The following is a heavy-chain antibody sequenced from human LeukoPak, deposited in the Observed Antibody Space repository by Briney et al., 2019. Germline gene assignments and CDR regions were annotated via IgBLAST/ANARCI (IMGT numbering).Heavy chain of an antibody. CDR3: ASFTISKSYYYYMDV. CDR2: IIHIFGTE. J-gene: IGHJ6*03. V-gene: IGHV1-69*05. Sequence: GASVKVSCKASGGTFNSYAMSWVGQAPGKGREGMGGIIHIFGTENYAQKFQGRVTITTEESTSTAYIELSSLRSEDTAVYYFASFTISKSYYYYMDVSGKGTTVTVSS. D-gene: IGHD3-3*01. CDR1: GGTFNSYA.